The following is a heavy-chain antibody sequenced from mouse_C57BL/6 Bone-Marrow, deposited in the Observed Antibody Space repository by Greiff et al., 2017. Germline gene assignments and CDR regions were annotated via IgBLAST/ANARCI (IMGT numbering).Heavy chain of an antibody. Sequence: DVKLVESGEGLVKPGGSLKLSCAASGFTFSSYAMSWVRQTPEKRLEWVAYISSGGDYIYYADTVKGRFTISRDNARNTLYLQMSSLKSEDTAMYYCTRDKKTGYYAPHYYAMDYWGQGTSVTVSS. CDR3: TRDKKTGYYAPHYYAMDY. D-gene: IGHD2-1*01. CDR1: GFTFSSYA. CDR2: ISSGGDYI. V-gene: IGHV5-9-1*02. J-gene: IGHJ4*01.